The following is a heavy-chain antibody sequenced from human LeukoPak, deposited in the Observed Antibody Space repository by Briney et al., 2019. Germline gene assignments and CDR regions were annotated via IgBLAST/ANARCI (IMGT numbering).Heavy chain of an antibody. Sequence: PGGSLRLSCAASGFTVGSNTMSWVRQAPGKGPEWVSLIYSGGSTSYADSVTGRFTISRDNSKNTLYLQMNSLRTEDTAVYYCARGGSYFDISGYYFYWGQGTLVTVSS. CDR2: IYSGGST. CDR3: ARGGSYFDISGYYFY. CDR1: GFTVGSNT. J-gene: IGHJ4*02. D-gene: IGHD3-22*01. V-gene: IGHV3-66*01.